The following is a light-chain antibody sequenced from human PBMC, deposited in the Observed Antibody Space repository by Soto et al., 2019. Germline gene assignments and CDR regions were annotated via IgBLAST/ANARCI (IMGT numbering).Light chain of an antibody. CDR1: QDIRKS. V-gene: IGKV1-33*01. J-gene: IGKJ2*01. Sequence: DIEMTQSPSSLSASVGDRVTITCQASQDIRKSLNWFQQRPGAAPKLLIYDASNLETGVPSRFSAGGSGTHFTFTISSLQPEDTGTYFCQQYDNLPYTFAQGTKVEI. CDR3: QQYDNLPYT. CDR2: DAS.